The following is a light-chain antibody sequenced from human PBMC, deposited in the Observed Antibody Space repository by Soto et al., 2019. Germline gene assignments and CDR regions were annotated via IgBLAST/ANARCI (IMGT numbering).Light chain of an antibody. J-gene: IGLJ1*01. CDR1: SSDVGAYNH. CDR2: DVS. CDR3: CSYAGSYIYV. Sequence: QSALTQPRSVSGSPGQSVTISCTGTSSDVGAYNHVSWYQQYPGKAPKLTIYDVSKRPSGVPDRFSGSKSGNTASLNISGLQAEDEADYYCCSYAGSYIYVFGTGTKVTVL. V-gene: IGLV2-11*01.